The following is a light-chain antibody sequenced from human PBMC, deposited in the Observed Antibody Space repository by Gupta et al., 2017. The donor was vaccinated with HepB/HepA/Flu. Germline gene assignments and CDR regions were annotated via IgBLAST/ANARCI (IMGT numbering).Light chain of an antibody. CDR3: SSYTSSTTYV. Sequence: QSALTQPASVSGSPGQPITISCTGTSSDVGGFNYVSWYRQHPGKAHKLMIYDVSKRPAGISNRFSGSKSGNTASLTISGLQAEDEADYYCSSYTSSTTYVFGTGTKVTVL. CDR2: DVS. J-gene: IGLJ1*01. V-gene: IGLV2-14*01. CDR1: SSDVGGFNY.